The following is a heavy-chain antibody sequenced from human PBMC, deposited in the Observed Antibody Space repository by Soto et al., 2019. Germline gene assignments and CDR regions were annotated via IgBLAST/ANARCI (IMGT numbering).Heavy chain of an antibody. V-gene: IGHV3-48*01. CDR1: GFTFSSYS. J-gene: IGHJ3*02. CDR2: ISSSSSTI. CDR3: ARRRLLWFGEFINDAFDI. Sequence: EVQLVESGGGLVQPGGSLRLSCAASGFTFSSYSMNWVRQAPGKGLEWVSYISSSSSTIYYADSVKGRFTISRVNAKNSLYLQMNSLRAEDTAVYYCARRRLLWFGEFINDAFDIWGQGTMVTVSS. D-gene: IGHD3-10*01.